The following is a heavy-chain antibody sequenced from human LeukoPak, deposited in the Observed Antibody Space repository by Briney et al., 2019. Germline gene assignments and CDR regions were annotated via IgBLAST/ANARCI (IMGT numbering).Heavy chain of an antibody. CDR2: INAGNGNT. D-gene: IGHD6-19*01. CDR1: GYTFTGYY. Sequence: ASVKVSCKASGYTFTGYYMHWVRQAPGQRLEWMGWINAGNGNTKYSQKFQGRVTIARDTSASTAYMELSSLRSEDTAVYYCARDSSGWSSFDYWGQGTLVTVSS. J-gene: IGHJ4*02. CDR3: ARDSSGWSSFDY. V-gene: IGHV1-3*01.